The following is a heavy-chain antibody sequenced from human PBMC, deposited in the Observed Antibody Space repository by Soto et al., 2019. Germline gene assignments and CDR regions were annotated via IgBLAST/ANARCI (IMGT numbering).Heavy chain of an antibody. V-gene: IGHV3-48*01. Sequence: PGGSLRLSCAASGFTFSSYSMNWVRQAPGKGLEWVSYISSSSSTIYYADSVKGRFTISRDNAKNSLYLQMNSLRAEDTAVYYCARDQYQPYYYGMDVWGQGTTVTVSS. CDR1: GFTFSSYS. CDR2: ISSSSSTI. D-gene: IGHD2-2*01. CDR3: ARDQYQPYYYGMDV. J-gene: IGHJ6*02.